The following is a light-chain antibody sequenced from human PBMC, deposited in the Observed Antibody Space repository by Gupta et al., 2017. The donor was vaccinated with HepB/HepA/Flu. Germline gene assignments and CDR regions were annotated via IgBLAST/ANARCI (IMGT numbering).Light chain of an antibody. V-gene: IGLV2-14*03. CDR1: SSNVGTYKS. Sequence: QSALTQPDSVPGSPVQSISITCTGTSSNVGTYKSVSWYQQHPGKAPILIIYDVNNRPSGVSNRFSGSKSGNTASLTISRLQAEADAYYYGRSYTTSSTQVFGTGTKVTVL. CDR3: RSYTTSSTQV. J-gene: IGLJ1*01. CDR2: DVN.